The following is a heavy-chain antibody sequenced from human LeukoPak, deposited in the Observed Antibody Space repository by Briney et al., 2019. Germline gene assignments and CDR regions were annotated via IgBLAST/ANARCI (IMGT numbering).Heavy chain of an antibody. CDR3: AKESGSRSYGAYFPH. CDR1: GFTFSSHG. CDR2: ISYDGSTK. Sequence: GGSLRLSCAASGFTFSSHGMQWVRQAPGKGLEWVAVISYDGSTKYYADSVKGRFTISRDDSKSTLYLQMNSLRAEDTAVYYCAKESGSRSYGAYFPHWGQGTLVTVSS. D-gene: IGHD6-13*01. J-gene: IGHJ1*01. V-gene: IGHV3-30*18.